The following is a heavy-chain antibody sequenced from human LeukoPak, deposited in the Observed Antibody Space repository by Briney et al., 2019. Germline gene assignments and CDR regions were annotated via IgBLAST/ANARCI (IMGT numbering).Heavy chain of an antibody. V-gene: IGHV3-74*01. CDR2: INSDGSST. CDR1: GFTFSNYW. D-gene: IGHD1-26*01. CDR3: ARVSSGSYFGYYCYYMDV. J-gene: IGHJ6*03. Sequence: PGGSLRLSCAASGFTFSNYWMHWVRQAPGKGLVWVSRINSDGSSTSYADSVKGRFTISRDNAKSTLYLQMNSLGAEDTAVYYCARVSSGSYFGYYCYYMDVWGKGTTVTVSS.